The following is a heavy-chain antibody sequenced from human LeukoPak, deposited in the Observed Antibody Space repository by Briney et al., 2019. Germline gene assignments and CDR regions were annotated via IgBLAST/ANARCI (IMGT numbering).Heavy chain of an antibody. CDR1: GVSISSYY. CDR2: IHCSGST. D-gene: IGHD6-6*01. Sequence: TSETLSLTCTVSGVSISSYYWSWLRQPPGKGLEWIGYIHCSGSTNYNPSPKSRVTISVDTSKNQFSLKLSSVTAADTAVYYCARDSVPNEYSSSSYFDYWGQGTLVTVSS. CDR3: ARDSVPNEYSSSSYFDY. J-gene: IGHJ4*02. V-gene: IGHV4-59*12.